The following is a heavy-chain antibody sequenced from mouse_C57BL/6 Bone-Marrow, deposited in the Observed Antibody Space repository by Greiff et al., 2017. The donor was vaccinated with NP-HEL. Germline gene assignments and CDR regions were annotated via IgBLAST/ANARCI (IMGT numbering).Heavy chain of an antibody. Sequence: EVKLVESGEGLVKPGGSLKLSCAASGFTFSSYAMSWVRQTPEKRLEWVAYISSGGDYIYYADTVKGRFTISRDNARNTLYLQMSSLKSEDTAMYYCTRDLPNYYGSSWFAYWGQGTLVTVSA. V-gene: IGHV5-9-1*02. J-gene: IGHJ3*01. D-gene: IGHD1-1*01. CDR1: GFTFSSYA. CDR3: TRDLPNYYGSSWFAY. CDR2: ISSGGDYI.